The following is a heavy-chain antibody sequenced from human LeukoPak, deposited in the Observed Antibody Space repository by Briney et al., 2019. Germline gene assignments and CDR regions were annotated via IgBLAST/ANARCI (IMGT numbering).Heavy chain of an antibody. V-gene: IGHV3-21*01. Sequence: GGSLRLSCAASGLTFRSYSMNWVRQAPGKGLDWVSSISSSSSYIYYADSVKGRFTISRDNAKNSLYLQMNSLRAEDTAVYYCAREGKQQLTLDYWGQGTLVTVSS. CDR1: GLTFRSYS. CDR3: AREGKQQLTLDY. CDR2: ISSSSSYI. J-gene: IGHJ4*02. D-gene: IGHD6-13*01.